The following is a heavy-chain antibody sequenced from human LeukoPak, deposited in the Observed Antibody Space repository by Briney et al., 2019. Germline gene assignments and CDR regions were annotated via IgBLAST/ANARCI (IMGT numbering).Heavy chain of an antibody. Sequence: ASVKVSCKASGYTFTCYYMHWVRQAPGQGLEWMGWINPNSGGTNYAQKFQGRVTMTRDTSISTAYMELSRLRSDDTAVYYCARGRRITMVRGVPYYYYYMDVWGKGTTVTISS. CDR2: INPNSGGT. V-gene: IGHV1-2*02. J-gene: IGHJ6*03. CDR3: ARGRRITMVRGVPYYYYYMDV. D-gene: IGHD3-10*01. CDR1: GYTFTCYY.